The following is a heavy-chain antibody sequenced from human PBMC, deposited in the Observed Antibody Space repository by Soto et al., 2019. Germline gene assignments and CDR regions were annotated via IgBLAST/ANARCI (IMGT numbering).Heavy chain of an antibody. CDR3: AKDPGQKNQLQGWFGEPDSDY. D-gene: IGHD3-10*01. CDR1: GFTFSSYA. Sequence: GGSLRLSCAASGFTFSSYAMSWVRQAPGKGLEWVSAISGSGGSTYYADSVKGRFTISRENSKNTLYLQMNSLRAEDTGVDYCAKDPGQKNQLQGWFGEPDSDYWGQGTLVTVSS. V-gene: IGHV3-23*01. J-gene: IGHJ4*02. CDR2: ISGSGGST.